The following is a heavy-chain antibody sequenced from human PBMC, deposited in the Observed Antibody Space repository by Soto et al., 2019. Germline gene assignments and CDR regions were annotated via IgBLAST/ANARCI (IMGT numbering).Heavy chain of an antibody. CDR2: INAGNGNT. CDR1: GYTFTSYA. Sequence: GASVKVSCKASGYTFTSYAIHWVRQAPGQTLEWMGWINAGNGNTKYSEKFQGRVTITRDTSASTAYMELSSLISEDTAVYYCAKDFDYYYYAMDVWGQGTTVTVS. CDR3: AKDFDYYYYAMDV. J-gene: IGHJ6*02. D-gene: IGHD3-3*01. V-gene: IGHV1-3*01.